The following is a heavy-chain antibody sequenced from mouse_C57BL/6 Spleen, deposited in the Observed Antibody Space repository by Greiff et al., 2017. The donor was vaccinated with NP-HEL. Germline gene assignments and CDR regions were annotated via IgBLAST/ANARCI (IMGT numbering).Heavy chain of an antibody. D-gene: IGHD1-1*01. CDR1: GFTFSDYG. CDR2: ISSGSSTI. Sequence: EVKLMESGGGLVKPGGSLKLSCAASGFTFSDYGMHWVRQAPEKGLEWVAYISSGSSTIYYADTVKGRFTISRDNAKNTLFLQMTSLRSEDTARYYCAREDYYGSSLDYWGQGTTLTVSS. J-gene: IGHJ2*01. V-gene: IGHV5-17*01. CDR3: AREDYYGSSLDY.